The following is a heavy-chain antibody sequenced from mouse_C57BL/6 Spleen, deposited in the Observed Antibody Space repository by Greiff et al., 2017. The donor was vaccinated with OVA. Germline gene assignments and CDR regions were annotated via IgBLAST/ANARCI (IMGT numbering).Heavy chain of an antibody. D-gene: IGHD1-1*01. Sequence: DVKLVESGGGLVQPGGSLKLSCAASGFTFSDYGMAWVRQAPRKGPEWVAFISNLAYSIYYADTVTGRFTISRENAKNTLYLEMSSLRSEDTAMYYCARGNGSSPAWFAYWGQGTLVTVSA. J-gene: IGHJ3*01. CDR3: ARGNGSSPAWFAY. CDR2: ISNLAYSI. V-gene: IGHV5-15*04. CDR1: GFTFSDYG.